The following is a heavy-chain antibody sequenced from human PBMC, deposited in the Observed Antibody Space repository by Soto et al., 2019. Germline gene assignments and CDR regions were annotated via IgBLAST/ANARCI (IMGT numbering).Heavy chain of an antibody. Sequence: QVQLVQSGAEVKKPGSSVKVSCKASGGAFSSYAISWVRQAPGQGLEWMGGIIPILGTANYAQKFQGRVTITADESTSTAYMKLSSLRSEDTAVYYCARDSNHLYWYFHLWGRGTLVTVSS. CDR2: IIPILGTA. V-gene: IGHV1-69*01. D-gene: IGHD6-13*01. CDR1: GGAFSSYA. CDR3: ARDSNHLYWYFHL. J-gene: IGHJ2*01.